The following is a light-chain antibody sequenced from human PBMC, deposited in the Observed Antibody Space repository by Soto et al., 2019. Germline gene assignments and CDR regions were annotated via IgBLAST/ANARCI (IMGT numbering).Light chain of an antibody. J-gene: IGKJ2*01. Sequence: EVVLTQSPATLSLSPGERATLSCRASQSANVNLAWHQQKPGQAPRLLIYGASTRSAGVPARFTGSGSGTEFTLTISSLQSDDFAVYYCQQYNHWPPYTFGQGTKLEIK. CDR3: QQYNHWPPYT. CDR1: QSANVN. CDR2: GAS. V-gene: IGKV3-15*01.